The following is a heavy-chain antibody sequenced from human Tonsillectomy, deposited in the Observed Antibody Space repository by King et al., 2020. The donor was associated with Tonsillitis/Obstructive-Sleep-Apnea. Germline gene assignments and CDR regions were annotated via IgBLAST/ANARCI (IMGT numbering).Heavy chain of an antibody. CDR3: ARDSKSHYVDSSAYYTLSY. CDR1: GYSFTSYG. Sequence: QLVQSGAEVKKPGASVKVSCKASGYSFTSYGISWVRQAPGQGLEWMGWISAYNGDTNYAQKLKGRVTMTTDTSTSTAYMELRSLRSDDTAVYYCARDSKSHYVDSSAYYTLSYWGQGTLVTVSS. D-gene: IGHD3-22*01. V-gene: IGHV1-18*01. J-gene: IGHJ4*02. CDR2: ISAYNGDT.